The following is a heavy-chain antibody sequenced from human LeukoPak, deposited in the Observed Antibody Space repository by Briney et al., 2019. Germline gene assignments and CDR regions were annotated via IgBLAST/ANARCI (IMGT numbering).Heavy chain of an antibody. Sequence: ASVKVSCKTSGYTFTSYDITWVRQAPGQGLEWMGYISTYNYNTHHSQKFQGRVFMSTDSSSGTAYMDLQSLTSDDTAVYYCARHMREFWSRRQPGDAFDIWGQGTMVTVSS. CDR1: GYTFTSYD. CDR3: ARHMREFWSRRQPGDAFDI. D-gene: IGHD3-3*01. CDR2: ISTYNYNT. V-gene: IGHV1-18*01. J-gene: IGHJ3*02.